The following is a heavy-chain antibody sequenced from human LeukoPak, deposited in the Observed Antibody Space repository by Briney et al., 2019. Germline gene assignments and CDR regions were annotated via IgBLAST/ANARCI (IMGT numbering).Heavy chain of an antibody. Sequence: ASVKVSCKAFGYTFTSYYMHWVRQAPGQGLEWMGIINPSGGSTSYAQKFQGRVTMTRDTSTSTVYMELSSLRSEDTAVYYCASSPSVGATPFDYWGQGTLVTVSS. J-gene: IGHJ4*02. CDR1: GYTFTSYY. D-gene: IGHD1-26*01. CDR2: INPSGGST. CDR3: ASSPSVGATPFDY. V-gene: IGHV1-46*01.